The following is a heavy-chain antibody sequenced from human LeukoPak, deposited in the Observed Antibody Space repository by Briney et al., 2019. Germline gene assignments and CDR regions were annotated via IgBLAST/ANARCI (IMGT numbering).Heavy chain of an antibody. CDR2: ISAYNGNT. CDR1: GYTFTSYG. V-gene: IGHV1-18*01. Sequence: ASVKVSCKASGYTFTSYGISWVRQAPGQGLEWMGWISAYNGNTNYAQKLQGRVTMTTDTSTSTAYMELRSLRSDDTAVYYCARRTGYYSSDWFDPWGQGTLVTVSS. CDR3: ARRTGYYSSDWFDP. D-gene: IGHD3/OR15-3a*01. J-gene: IGHJ5*02.